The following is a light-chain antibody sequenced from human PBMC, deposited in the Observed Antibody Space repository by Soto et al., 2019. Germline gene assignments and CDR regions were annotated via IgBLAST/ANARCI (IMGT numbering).Light chain of an antibody. V-gene: IGLV2-23*02. Sequence: QSVLTQPDSVSGSPGQSITISCTGTSSNVGSFKLVSWYQQHPGKAPKLRIFEVNKRPSGGSNRFSGSKSGNTASLTISGLKVEDEADYYCCSSGGSPTYVSVTGTKVTVL. CDR1: SSNVGSFKL. CDR3: CSSGGSPTYV. CDR2: EVN. J-gene: IGLJ1*01.